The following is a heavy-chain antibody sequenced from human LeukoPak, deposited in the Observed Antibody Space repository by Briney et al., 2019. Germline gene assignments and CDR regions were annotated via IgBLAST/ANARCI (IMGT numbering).Heavy chain of an antibody. J-gene: IGHJ4*02. CDR1: GFTFSSYW. Sequence: GGSLRLSCAASGFTFSSYWMSWVRQAPGKGLEWVANIKQDGSEKYYVDSVKGRFTISRDNAKNSLYLQMNSLRAEDTAVYYCARAPLRFLEWWFAGYWGQGTLVTVSS. CDR2: IKQDGSEK. CDR3: ARAPLRFLEWWFAGY. D-gene: IGHD3-3*01. V-gene: IGHV3-7*01.